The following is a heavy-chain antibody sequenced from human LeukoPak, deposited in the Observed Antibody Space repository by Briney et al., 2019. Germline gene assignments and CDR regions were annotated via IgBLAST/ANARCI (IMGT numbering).Heavy chain of an antibody. CDR1: EYIFTGYY. J-gene: IGHJ4*02. Sequence: ASVKVSCKASEYIFTGYYMHWVRQAPEQGLEWMGRINPNNGATNYAQKFQGRVTITGDTSINTAYMELSSLRSDDTAVYYCTRESGSYHGNDYWGQGTPVTVSS. D-gene: IGHD1-26*01. CDR3: TRESGSYHGNDY. V-gene: IGHV1-2*06. CDR2: INPNNGAT.